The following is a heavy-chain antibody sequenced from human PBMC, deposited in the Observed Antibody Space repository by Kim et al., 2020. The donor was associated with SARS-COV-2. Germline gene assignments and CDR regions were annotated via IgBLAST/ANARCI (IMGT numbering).Heavy chain of an antibody. CDR3: ARLPRPPALNYCSSTSCPFDY. CDR1: GGSFSGYY. V-gene: IGHV4-34*01. Sequence: SETLSLTCAVYGGSFSGYYWSWIRQPPGKGLEWIGEINHSGSTNYNPSLKSRVTISVDTSKNQFSLKLSSVTAADTAVYYCARLPRPPALNYCSSTSCPFDYWGQGTLVTVSS. J-gene: IGHJ4*02. D-gene: IGHD2-2*01. CDR2: INHSGST.